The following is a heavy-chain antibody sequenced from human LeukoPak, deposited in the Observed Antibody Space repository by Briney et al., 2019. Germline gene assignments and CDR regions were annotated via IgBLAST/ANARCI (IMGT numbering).Heavy chain of an antibody. CDR3: ARRGAASSNYDY. CDR2: IYYSGST. CDR1: GGSISSIRYY. V-gene: IGHV4-39*01. D-gene: IGHD6-13*01. J-gene: IGHJ4*02. Sequence: PSETLSLTCTVSGGSISSIRYYWGWIRQPPAKGLEWIGSIYYSGSTYYNPSPKSRVTISVDTSKNQFSLKLSSVTAADTAVYYCARRGAASSNYDYWGQGTLVTVSS.